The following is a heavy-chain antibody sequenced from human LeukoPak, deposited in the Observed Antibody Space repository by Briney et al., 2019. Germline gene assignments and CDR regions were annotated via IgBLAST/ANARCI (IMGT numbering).Heavy chain of an antibody. CDR2: ISSSSGII. CDR1: GFTFSSYS. J-gene: IGHJ4*02. V-gene: IGHV3-48*01. CDR3: ARDTYFDY. Sequence: GGSLRLSCAASGFTFSSYSLNWVRQAPGKGPEWVSYISSSSGIIYYADSVKGRFTISRDNAKNSLYLQMNSLRGEDTALYYCARDTYFDYWGQGTLVTVSS.